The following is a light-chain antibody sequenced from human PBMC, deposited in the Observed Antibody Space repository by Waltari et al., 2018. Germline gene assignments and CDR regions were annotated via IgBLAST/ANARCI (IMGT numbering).Light chain of an antibody. CDR3: GSYAGNKWV. CDR1: SSDVGAYNF. CDR2: EVN. Sequence: QSALTQSPSASGSPGQSVTISCTGTSSDVGAYNFVSWYQHYPGKAPKLIIYEVNKWPAWVPDRFSVSKSGNTASLTVSGLQGEDEADYYCGSYAGNKWVFGGGTKLTVL. V-gene: IGLV2-8*01. J-gene: IGLJ3*02.